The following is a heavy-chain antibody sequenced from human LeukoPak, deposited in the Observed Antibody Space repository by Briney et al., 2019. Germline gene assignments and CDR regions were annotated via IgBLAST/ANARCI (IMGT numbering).Heavy chain of an antibody. CDR3: AKDPPSRYSNKNYFDY. V-gene: IGHV3-23*01. J-gene: IGHJ4*02. Sequence: GGSRRLSCAASGFTFSSYAMSWVRQAPGKGLEWVSAISGSGGSTYYADSVKGRFTISRDNSKNTLYLQMNSLRAEDTAVYYCAKDPPSRYSNKNYFDYWGQGTLVTVSS. CDR2: ISGSGGST. D-gene: IGHD2-2*02. CDR1: GFTFSSYA.